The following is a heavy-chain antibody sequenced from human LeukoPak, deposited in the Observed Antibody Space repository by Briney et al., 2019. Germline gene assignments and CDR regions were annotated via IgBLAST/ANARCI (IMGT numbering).Heavy chain of an antibody. D-gene: IGHD5-12*01. CDR2: IKQVGSVQ. CDR3: AGVEYSGWNLEY. CDR1: GFTFRSYW. V-gene: IGHV3-7*01. J-gene: IGHJ4*02. Sequence: TGGSLRLSCAASGFTFRSYWMSWVRQAPGKGLEWVANIKQVGSVQYYMDSVKGRFTISRDDAKNSLYVQMNSLRDEDTAVYYCAGVEYSGWNLEYWGQGTLVTVSS.